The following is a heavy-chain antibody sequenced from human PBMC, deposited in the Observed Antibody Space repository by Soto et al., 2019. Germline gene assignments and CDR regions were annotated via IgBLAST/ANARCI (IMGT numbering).Heavy chain of an antibody. Sequence: QVQLVKSGAEVRKPGASVTVSCRSSGDSFNDYYIHWVRQAPGQGLEWMGWINANSGVTKYAQKFQGWVSMTRDTSIRTVYMQLSRLRSDDTAVYYCARESGGATATLDYYYFYMDVWGTGTTVTVSS. V-gene: IGHV1-2*04. D-gene: IGHD5-12*01. CDR1: GDSFNDYY. J-gene: IGHJ6*03. CDR3: ARESGGATATLDYYYFYMDV. CDR2: INANSGVT.